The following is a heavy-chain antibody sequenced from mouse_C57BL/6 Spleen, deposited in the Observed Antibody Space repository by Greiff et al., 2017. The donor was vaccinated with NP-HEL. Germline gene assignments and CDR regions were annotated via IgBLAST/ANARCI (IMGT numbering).Heavy chain of an antibody. CDR1: GFTFSDYG. J-gene: IGHJ4*01. D-gene: IGHD1-1*01. V-gene: IGHV5-15*01. CDR2: ISNLAYST. CDR3: ERQNYGSDMDY. Sequence: DVHLVESGGGLVQPGGSLKLSCAASGFTFSDYGMAWVRQAPRKGPEWVAFISNLAYSTYYADTVTGRSTISRENAKNTLYLEMSSLKSEDTDMYYCERQNYGSDMDYWGQGTSVTVSS.